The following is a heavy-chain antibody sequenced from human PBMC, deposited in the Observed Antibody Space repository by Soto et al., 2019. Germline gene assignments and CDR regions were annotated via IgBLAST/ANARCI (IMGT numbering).Heavy chain of an antibody. J-gene: IGHJ5*02. D-gene: IGHD3-10*01. V-gene: IGHV4-31*03. Sequence: QVQLQESGPGLVKPSQTLSLTCTVSGGSISSGGYYWSWIRQHPGKGLEWIGYIYYSGSTYYNPSLKRRVTISVDTSKTQFSLKLSSVTAADTAVYYCARASGVPVEVHGIDPWGQGTLVTVSS. CDR2: IYYSGST. CDR1: GGSISSGGYY. CDR3: ARASGVPVEVHGIDP.